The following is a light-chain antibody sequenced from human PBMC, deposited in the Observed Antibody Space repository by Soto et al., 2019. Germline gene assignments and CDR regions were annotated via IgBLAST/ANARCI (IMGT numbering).Light chain of an antibody. CDR2: GAY. CDR3: QKYGSSPQWT. CDR1: QICSSSY. J-gene: IGKJ1*01. V-gene: IGKV3-20*01. Sequence: ILCTQSAGTLSLSPGSRSTPSYMDIQICSSSYLAWYHENPGQAHRLIIYGAYSRATGIPDRFSGSGSGTDFTLTISRLEPEDFAVYYCQKYGSSPQWTFGQGKQLDIK.